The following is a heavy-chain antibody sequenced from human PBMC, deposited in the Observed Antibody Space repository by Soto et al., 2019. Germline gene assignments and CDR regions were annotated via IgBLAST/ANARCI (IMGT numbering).Heavy chain of an antibody. CDR2: IYYSGST. J-gene: IGHJ6*02. D-gene: IGHD3-10*01. Sequence: SETLSLTCTVSGGSVSSGSYYWSWIRQPPGKGLEWIGYIYYSGSTNYNPSLKSRVTLSVDTSKNQFSLKLSSVTAADTAVYYCARDRAYYYGSGSRNYYYGMDVWGQGTTVTVSS. CDR1: GGSVSSGSYY. CDR3: ARDRAYYYGSGSRNYYYGMDV. V-gene: IGHV4-61*01.